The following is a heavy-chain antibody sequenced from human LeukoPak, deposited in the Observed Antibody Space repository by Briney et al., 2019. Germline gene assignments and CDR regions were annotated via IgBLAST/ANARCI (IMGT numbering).Heavy chain of an antibody. Sequence: ASVKVSCKVSGYTLTELSMHWVRQAPGKGLEWMGGFDPEDGETIYAQKFQGRVTMTEDTSTDTAYMDLSSLRSEDTAVYYCATGEAFRDYYDSSGYYYWGQGTLVTVSS. CDR2: FDPEDGET. CDR1: GYTLTELS. CDR3: ATGEAFRDYYDSSGYYY. V-gene: IGHV1-24*01. J-gene: IGHJ4*02. D-gene: IGHD3-22*01.